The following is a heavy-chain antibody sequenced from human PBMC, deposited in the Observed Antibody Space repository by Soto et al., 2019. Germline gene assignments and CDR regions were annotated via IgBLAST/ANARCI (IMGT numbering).Heavy chain of an antibody. Sequence: VGSLRLSCAASGFTFSSYAMHWVRQAPGKGLEWVAVISYDGSNKYYADSVKGRFTISRDNSKNTLYLQMNSLRAEDTAVYYCARDDSGGVTIFGVVRDTGLIDYWGQGTLVTVSS. D-gene: IGHD3-3*01. V-gene: IGHV3-30-3*01. CDR1: GFTFSSYA. CDR2: ISYDGSNK. CDR3: ARDDSGGVTIFGVVRDTGLIDY. J-gene: IGHJ4*02.